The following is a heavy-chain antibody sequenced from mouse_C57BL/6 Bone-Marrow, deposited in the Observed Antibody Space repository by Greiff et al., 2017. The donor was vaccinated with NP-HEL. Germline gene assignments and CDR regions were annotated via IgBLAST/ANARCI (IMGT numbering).Heavy chain of an antibody. CDR2: ILPGSGST. Sequence: VQLQQSGAELMKPGASVKLSCKATGYTFTGYWIEWVKQRPGHGLEWIGEILPGSGSTNYNEKFKGKATFTADTYYNTAYMQLSSLTTEDSGIYYCARGGVVTTSSAMDYWGQGTSVTVSS. D-gene: IGHD2-5*01. CDR1: GYTFTGYW. CDR3: ARGGVVTTSSAMDY. V-gene: IGHV1-9*01. J-gene: IGHJ4*01.